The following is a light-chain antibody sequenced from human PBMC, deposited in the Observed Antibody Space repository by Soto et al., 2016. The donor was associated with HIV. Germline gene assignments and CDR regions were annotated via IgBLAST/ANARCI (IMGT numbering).Light chain of an antibody. V-gene: IGLV3-1*01. J-gene: IGLJ2*01. CDR2: DDR. CDR1: KLGHKY. CDR3: QLWASEVV. Sequence: SYELTQPPSVSVSPGQTASITCSGDKLGHKYACWYQQKPGQAPVLVVYDDRDRPSGIPERFSGSNSGNTATLTISRVEAGDEADYYCQLWASEVVFGGGTKLTVL.